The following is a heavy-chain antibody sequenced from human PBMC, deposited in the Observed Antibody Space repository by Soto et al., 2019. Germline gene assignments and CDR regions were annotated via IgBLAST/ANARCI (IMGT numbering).Heavy chain of an antibody. CDR3: AKGGYNWNSYLHY. CDR2: ISWNSGSI. D-gene: IGHD1-7*01. J-gene: IGHJ4*02. V-gene: IGHV3-9*01. CDR1: GFTFDDYA. Sequence: EVQLVESGGGLVQPGRSLRLSCAASGFTFDDYAMHWVRQAPGKGLEWVSGISWNSGSIGYADSVKGRFTISRDNAKNSLYLQMNSLRAEDTAVYFCAKGGYNWNSYLHYWGQGTLVTVSS.